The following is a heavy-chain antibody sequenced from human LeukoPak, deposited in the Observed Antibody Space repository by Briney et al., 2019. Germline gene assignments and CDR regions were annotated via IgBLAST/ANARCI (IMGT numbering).Heavy chain of an antibody. CDR2: ISSSGSTI. CDR1: GFTFSSYE. V-gene: IGHV3-48*03. J-gene: IGHJ6*04. CDR3: AELGITMIGGV. D-gene: IGHD3-10*02. Sequence: GGSLRLSCAASGFTFSSYEMNWVRQAPGKGLEWVSHISSSGSTIYYADSVKGRFTISRDNAKNSLYLQMDSLRAEDTAVYYCAELGITMIGGVWGKGTTVTISS.